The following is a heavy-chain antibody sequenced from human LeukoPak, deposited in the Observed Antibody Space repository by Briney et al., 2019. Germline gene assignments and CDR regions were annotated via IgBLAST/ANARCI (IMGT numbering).Heavy chain of an antibody. CDR3: ARTPKADYYYGMDV. Sequence: SETLSLTCAVYGGSFSGYYWSWIRQPPGKGLEWIGEINHSGSTNYNPSLKSRVTISVDTSKNQFSLKLGSVTAADTAVYYCARTPKADYYYGMDVWGKGTTVTVSS. J-gene: IGHJ6*04. V-gene: IGHV4-34*01. CDR1: GGSFSGYY. CDR2: INHSGST. D-gene: IGHD6-19*01.